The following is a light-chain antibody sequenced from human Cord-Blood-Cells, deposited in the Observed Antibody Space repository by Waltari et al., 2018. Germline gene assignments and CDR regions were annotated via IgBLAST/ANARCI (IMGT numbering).Light chain of an antibody. CDR2: EGS. J-gene: IGLJ3*02. Sequence: QSALTQPASVSGSPGQSITISCTGTSSAVGSYNLVSWYQQHPGKAPKLMNYEGSKRPSGVSNRFSGSKSGNTASLTISGLQAEDEADYYCCSYAGSSTWVFVGGTKLTVL. V-gene: IGLV2-23*01. CDR3: CSYAGSSTWV. CDR1: SSAVGSYNL.